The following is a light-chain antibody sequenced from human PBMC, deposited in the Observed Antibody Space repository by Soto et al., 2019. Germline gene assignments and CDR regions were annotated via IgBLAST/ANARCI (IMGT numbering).Light chain of an antibody. J-gene: IGKJ1*01. CDR3: QQYNNWPWT. CDR2: GAS. V-gene: IGKV3-15*01. Sequence: IVMKQSAAALSVSPGGRATRSCRASQSISDTLAWYQQKPGQAPRLLIHGASTRATGFPARFSGSGSGTGFTLTIGSLQSEDFAVYYCQQYNNWPWTFGQGTKVDIK. CDR1: QSISDT.